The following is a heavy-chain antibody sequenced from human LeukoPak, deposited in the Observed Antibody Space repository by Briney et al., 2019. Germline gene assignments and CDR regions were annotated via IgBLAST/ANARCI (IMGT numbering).Heavy chain of an antibody. CDR3: ARDLDIVVVPAAITADY. D-gene: IGHD2-2*02. V-gene: IGHV3-30-3*01. CDR1: GFTFGSYA. J-gene: IGHJ4*02. CDR2: ISYDGSNK. Sequence: PGGSLRLSCAASGFTFGSYAMHWVRQAPGKGLEWVAVISYDGSNKYYADSVKGRFTISRDNSKNTLYLQMNSLRAEDTAVYYCARDLDIVVVPAAITADYWGQGTLVTVSS.